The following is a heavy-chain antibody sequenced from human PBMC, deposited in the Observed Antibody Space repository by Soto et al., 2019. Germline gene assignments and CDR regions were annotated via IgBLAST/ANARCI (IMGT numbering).Heavy chain of an antibody. V-gene: IGHV3-73*01. D-gene: IGHD3-22*01. CDR2: IRSKANSYAT. CDR3: RGYDSSGYNDY. CDR1: GFTFSGSA. J-gene: IGHJ4*02. Sequence: HPWGSLRLSCAASGFTFSGSAMHWVRQASGKGLEWVGRIRSKANSYATAYAASVKGRFTISRDDSKNTAYLQMNSLKTEDTAVYYCRGYDSSGYNDYWGQGTLVTVSS.